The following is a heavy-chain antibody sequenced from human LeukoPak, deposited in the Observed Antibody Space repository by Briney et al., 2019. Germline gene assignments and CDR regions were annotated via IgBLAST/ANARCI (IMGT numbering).Heavy chain of an antibody. V-gene: IGHV3-23*01. J-gene: IGHJ4*02. CDR1: GFTVSSNY. CDR3: AKDQTPARGVPFDY. Sequence: GGSLRLSCAASGFTVSSNYMSWVRQAPGKGLEWVSAISGSGGSTYYADSVKGRFTISRDNSKNTLYLQMNSLRAEDTAVYYCAKDQTPARGVPFDYWGQGTLVTVSS. D-gene: IGHD3-10*01. CDR2: ISGSGGST.